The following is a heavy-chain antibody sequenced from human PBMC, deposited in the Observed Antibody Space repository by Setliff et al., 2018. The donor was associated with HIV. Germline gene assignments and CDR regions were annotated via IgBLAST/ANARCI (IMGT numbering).Heavy chain of an antibody. CDR2: INPYSGAT. D-gene: IGHD1-26*01. CDR1: GYTFTGNSDYY. J-gene: IGHJ2*01. CDR3: ARHLMGGYSFDL. V-gene: IGHV1-2*02. Sequence: GESLKISCKASGYTFTGNSDYYLHWVRQAPGQGPEWMGWINPYSGATKYAQKFQGRVTVTRDTSIITAYLDLTSLGSEDTAIYYCARHLMGGYSFDLWGPGTLVTVSS.